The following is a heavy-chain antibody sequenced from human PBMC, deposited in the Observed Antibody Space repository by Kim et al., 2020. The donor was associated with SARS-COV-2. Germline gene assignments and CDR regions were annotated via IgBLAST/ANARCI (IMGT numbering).Heavy chain of an antibody. CDR3: VKDSQSSSSWYDYYYYYGMDV. CDR2: ISSNGGST. V-gene: IGHV3-64D*06. D-gene: IGHD6-13*01. CDR1: GFTFSSYA. J-gene: IGHJ6*02. Sequence: GGSLRLSCSASGFTFSSYAMHWVRQAPGKGLEYVSAISSNGGSTYYADSVKGRFTISRDNSKNTLYLQMSSLRAEDTAVYYCVKDSQSSSSWYDYYYYYGMDVWGQGTTVTVSS.